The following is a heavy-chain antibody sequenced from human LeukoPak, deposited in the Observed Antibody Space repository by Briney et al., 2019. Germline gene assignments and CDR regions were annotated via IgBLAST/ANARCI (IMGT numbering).Heavy chain of an antibody. V-gene: IGHV4-59*02. CDR2: IYYSGSA. Sequence: TSETLSLTCTVSGDSVTTYYWSWIRQPPGKGLEWLGYIYYSGSATYNPSLRSRVTISVDTSKNQFSLKLSSVTAADTAVYYCARDGSNWSNDYYHGVDVWGQGTTVTVSS. CDR1: GDSVTTYY. CDR3: ARDGSNWSNDYYHGVDV. J-gene: IGHJ6*02. D-gene: IGHD4-11*01.